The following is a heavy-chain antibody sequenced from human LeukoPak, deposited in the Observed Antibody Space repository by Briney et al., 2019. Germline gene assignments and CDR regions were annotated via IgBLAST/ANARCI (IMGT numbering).Heavy chain of an antibody. D-gene: IGHD6-19*01. V-gene: IGHV1-18*01. CDR1: GYTFTSYG. J-gene: IGHJ4*02. Sequence: ASVKVSCKASGYTFTSYGISWVRQAPGQGLEWMGWISAYNGNTNYAQKLQGGVTMPTDTSKSTAYIELRSLRSDDTAVYYCARDRVAGTLGNDYWGQGTLVTVSS. CDR2: ISAYNGNT. CDR3: ARDRVAGTLGNDY.